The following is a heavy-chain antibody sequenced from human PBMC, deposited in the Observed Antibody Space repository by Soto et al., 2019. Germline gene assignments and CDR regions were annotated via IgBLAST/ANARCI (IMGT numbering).Heavy chain of an antibody. J-gene: IGHJ5*01. V-gene: IGHV1-24*01. D-gene: IGHD6-6*01. CDR1: GYTLTELS. CDR3: ATAAGDSSSSNWFDS. Sequence: GASVKVSCKVSGYTLTELSMHWVRQAPGKGLEWMGGFDPEDGETIYAQKFQGRVTMTEDTSTDTAYMELSSLRSEDTAVYYCATAAGDSSSSNWFDSWGQGTLVTVSS. CDR2: FDPEDGET.